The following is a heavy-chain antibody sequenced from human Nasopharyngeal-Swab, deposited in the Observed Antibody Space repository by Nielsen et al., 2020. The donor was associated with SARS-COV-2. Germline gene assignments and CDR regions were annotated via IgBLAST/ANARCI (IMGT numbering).Heavy chain of an antibody. V-gene: IGHV3-9*01. CDR1: GFTFYHSV. CDR3: AKDHGYYYGMDV. Sequence: SLNLSCASSGFTFYHSVMHLVPHPPGKGLEWVSGISWNSGSIGYADPVKGRFTLSRDNAKNSLYPQLNSLRAEDTALYYCAKDHGYYYGMDVWGQGTTVTVSS. J-gene: IGHJ6*02. CDR2: ISWNSGSI.